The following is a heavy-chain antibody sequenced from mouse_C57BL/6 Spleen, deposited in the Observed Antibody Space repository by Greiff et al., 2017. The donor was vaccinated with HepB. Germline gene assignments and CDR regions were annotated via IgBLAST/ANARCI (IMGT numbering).Heavy chain of an antibody. V-gene: IGHV5-17*01. CDR3: ANNYYGSSGYFDY. CDR1: GFTFSDYG. CDR2: ISSGSSTI. Sequence: EVQVVESGGGLVKPGGSLKLSCAASGFTFSDYGMHWVRQAPEKGLEWVAYISSGSSTIYYADTVKGRFTISRDNAKNTLFLQMTSLRSEDTAMYYCANNYYGSSGYFDYWGQGTTLTVSS. D-gene: IGHD1-1*01. J-gene: IGHJ2*01.